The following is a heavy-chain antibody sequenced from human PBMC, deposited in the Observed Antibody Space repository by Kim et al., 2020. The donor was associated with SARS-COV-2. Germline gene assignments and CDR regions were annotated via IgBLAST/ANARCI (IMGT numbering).Heavy chain of an antibody. J-gene: IGHJ5*02. CDR2: ISSSAGTM. Sequence: GGSLRLSCAASGFSFESHEMNWVRQAPGKGLEWVSYISSSAGTMYYGDSVKGRFTVSRDNAKNTLFLEMNSLRVDDTAIYYCARVQRFLQYWLDPWGQGTLVTVSS. CDR1: GFSFESHE. CDR3: ARVQRFLQYWLDP. D-gene: IGHD3-3*01. V-gene: IGHV3-48*03.